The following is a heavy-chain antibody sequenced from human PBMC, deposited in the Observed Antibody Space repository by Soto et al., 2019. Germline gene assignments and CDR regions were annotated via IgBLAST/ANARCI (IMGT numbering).Heavy chain of an antibody. V-gene: IGHV2-5*02. CDR2: IYWDDDQ. CDR1: GFSLSADGVG. D-gene: IGHD2-21*01. CDR3: ANAYGGPICPNDAFDV. Sequence: QITLKESGPTLVKPTQTLTLTCTFSGFSLSADGVGVGWIRQPPGKALEWLALIYWDDDQRYSPSLKTRLTITKDTSKHQVVLPMTNMDPLDTATYYCANAYGGPICPNDAFDVLGKGPVVTVSS. J-gene: IGHJ3*01.